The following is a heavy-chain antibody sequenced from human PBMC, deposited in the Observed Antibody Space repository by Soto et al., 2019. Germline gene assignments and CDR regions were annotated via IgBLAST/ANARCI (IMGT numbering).Heavy chain of an antibody. Sequence: ASVKVSCKATGYSFKIYAVHWVRQAPGQRLEWMGFTNEGSGNTRFSQKFQGRISITRDTSASTVCLDLSSLTSEDTAIYYCARDDRSVSGVVTLDHWGPGTLVTVSS. D-gene: IGHD3-3*01. J-gene: IGHJ4*02. CDR3: ARDDRSVSGVVTLDH. CDR1: GYSFKIYA. V-gene: IGHV1-3*01. CDR2: TNEGSGNT.